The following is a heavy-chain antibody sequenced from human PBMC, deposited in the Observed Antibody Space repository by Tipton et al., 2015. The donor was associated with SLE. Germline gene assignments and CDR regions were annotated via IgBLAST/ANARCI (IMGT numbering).Heavy chain of an antibody. CDR2: ISGSGGST. D-gene: IGHD3-22*01. Sequence: GSLRLSCAASGFTFSSYAMSWVRQAPGKGLEWVSAISGSGGSTYYADSVKGRFTISRDNSKNTLYLQMNSLRAEDTAVYYCARASGAYYYPIWGQGTMVTVSS. CDR3: ARASGAYYYPI. V-gene: IGHV3-23*01. CDR1: GFTFSSYA. J-gene: IGHJ3*02.